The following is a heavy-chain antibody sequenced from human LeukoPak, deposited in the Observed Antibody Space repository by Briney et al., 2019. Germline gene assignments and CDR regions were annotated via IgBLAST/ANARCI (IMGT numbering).Heavy chain of an antibody. J-gene: IGHJ4*02. CDR1: GFTFSSYW. Sequence: PGGSLRLSCAASGFTFSSYWMHWVRQAPGKGPVWVSRINSDGSSTSYADSVKGRFTISRDNAKNTLYLQMNSLRAEDTAVYYCGNLDTPMGYWGQGTLVTVSS. CDR3: GNLDTPMGY. D-gene: IGHD5-18*01. V-gene: IGHV3-74*01. CDR2: INSDGSST.